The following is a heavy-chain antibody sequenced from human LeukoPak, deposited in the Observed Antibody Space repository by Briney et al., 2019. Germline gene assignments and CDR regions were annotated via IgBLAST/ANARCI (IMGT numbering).Heavy chain of an antibody. D-gene: IGHD3-22*01. CDR2: IYYGGST. CDR3: ARTEYYYDSSGYYGPHAFDI. CDR1: GGSISSGGYY. V-gene: IGHV4-31*03. J-gene: IGHJ3*02. Sequence: PSQTLSLTCTVSGGSISSGGYYWSWIRQHPGKGLEWIGYIYYGGSTYYNPSLKSRVTISVDTSKNQFSLKLSSVTAADTAVYYCARTEYYYDSSGYYGPHAFDIWGQGTMVTVSS.